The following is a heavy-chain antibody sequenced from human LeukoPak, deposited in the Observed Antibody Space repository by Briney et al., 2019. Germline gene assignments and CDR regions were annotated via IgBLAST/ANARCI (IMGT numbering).Heavy chain of an antibody. CDR2: MSPKSGST. CDR3: ARGPRDYDESIRYNWFDP. J-gene: IGHJ5*02. CDR1: GYTFSNYD. Sequence: ASVKVSCKASGYTFSNYDINWVRQATGQGLEWMGWMSPKSGSTGYAQKFQGRVTMTRDTSISTAYMELSSLTSEDTAKYYCARGPRDYDESIRYNWFDPLGPGNPGNRLL. D-gene: IGHD4-17*01. V-gene: IGHV1-8*01.